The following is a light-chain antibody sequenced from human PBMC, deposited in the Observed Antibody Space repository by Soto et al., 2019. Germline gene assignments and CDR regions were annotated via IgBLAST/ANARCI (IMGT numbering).Light chain of an antibody. CDR3: QQLNNYPPT. V-gene: IGKV1-9*01. CDR2: AAS. J-gene: IGKJ4*01. CDR1: QGISSY. Sequence: DIQLTQSPSFLSASVGDRVTITCRASQGISSYLAWYQQKPGKAPKLLIYAASTLQSGVPSRFSGSGSGTEFTLTLSSLQPEDFATYYCQQLNNYPPTFGGGTKVEIK.